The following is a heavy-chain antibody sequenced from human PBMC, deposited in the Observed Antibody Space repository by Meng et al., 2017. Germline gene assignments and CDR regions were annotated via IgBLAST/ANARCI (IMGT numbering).Heavy chain of an antibody. CDR1: GFRVTDAW. V-gene: IGHV3-15*01. CDR3: ATGAAAADH. J-gene: IGHJ4*02. D-gene: IGHD6-13*01. Sequence: EVQRAESGGGLVKPGGSLRLSGVASGFRVTDAWMSWVRQAPGKGLEWVGRINSNSDGGTTDYAAPVKGRFTISRDDSKNTLYLQMNSLITEDTAVYFCATGAAAADHWGQGTLVTVSS. CDR2: INSNSDGGTT.